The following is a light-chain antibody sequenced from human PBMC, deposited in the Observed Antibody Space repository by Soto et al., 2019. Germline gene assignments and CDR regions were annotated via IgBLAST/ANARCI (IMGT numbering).Light chain of an antibody. Sequence: QSALTQPPSASGSPGQSVTISCTGTSSDVGGYTYVSWYQQHPGKAPKLIIFEVSDRPSGISNRFSGSKSANTASLSISGLQAEDEADYYCSSYKRGATLVFGGGTKLTVL. CDR1: SSDVGGYTY. J-gene: IGLJ2*01. V-gene: IGLV2-14*01. CDR2: EVS. CDR3: SSYKRGATLV.